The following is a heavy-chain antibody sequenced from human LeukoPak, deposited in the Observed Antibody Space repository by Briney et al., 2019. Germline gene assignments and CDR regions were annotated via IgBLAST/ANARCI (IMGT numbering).Heavy chain of an antibody. CDR3: ARGVQTNRYFDWLPIAAFDYYYMDV. Sequence: PGGSLRLSCAASGFTFSSYWMSWVRQAPGKGLEWVANIKQDGSEKYYVDSVKGRFTISRDNAKNSLYLQMNSLRAEDTAVYYCARGVQTNRYFDWLPIAAFDYYYMDVWGKGTTVTVSS. CDR1: GFTFSSYW. V-gene: IGHV3-7*01. CDR2: IKQDGSEK. J-gene: IGHJ6*03. D-gene: IGHD3-9*01.